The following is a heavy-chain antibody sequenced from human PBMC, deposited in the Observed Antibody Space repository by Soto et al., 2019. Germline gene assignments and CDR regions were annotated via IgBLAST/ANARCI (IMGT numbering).Heavy chain of an antibody. CDR3: ARDWAIVVVPAAPPYYYFDY. V-gene: IGHV1-46*01. D-gene: IGHD2-2*01. CDR2: INPSGGST. CDR1: GYTFTSYY. Sequence: ASVKVSCKASGYTFTSYYMHWVRQAPGQGLEWMGIINPSGGSTSYAQKFQGRVTMTRDTSTSTVYMELGSLRSEDTAVYYCARDWAIVVVPAAPPYYYFDYWGQGTLVTVSS. J-gene: IGHJ4*02.